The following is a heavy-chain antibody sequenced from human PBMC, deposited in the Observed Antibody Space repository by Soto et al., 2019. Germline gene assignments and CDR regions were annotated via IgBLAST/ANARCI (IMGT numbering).Heavy chain of an antibody. D-gene: IGHD5-12*01. CDR3: ARLSGYSDYYYYGMDV. Sequence: PGESLKISCKGSGYTFTDYWIGWVRQLPGKGLEWMGIIYPGDSDTRYSPSFQGQVTISADKSISTAYLQWSSLKASDTAMYYCARLSGYSDYYYYGMDVWGQGTTVTVSS. CDR1: GYTFTDYW. CDR2: IYPGDSDT. J-gene: IGHJ6*02. V-gene: IGHV5-51*01.